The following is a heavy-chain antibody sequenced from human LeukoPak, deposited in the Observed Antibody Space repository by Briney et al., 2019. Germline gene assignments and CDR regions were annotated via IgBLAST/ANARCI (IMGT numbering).Heavy chain of an antibody. CDR1: GYTFTGYY. V-gene: IGHV1-2*02. CDR2: INPNNGGT. Sequence: ASVKVSCKASGYTFTGYYMHWVRQAPGQGLEWMGWINPNNGGTNYAQKFQGRVTMTRDTSISTAYMKLSRLRSDDTAVYYCARPVRGVSPWFDYWGQGTMVTVSS. CDR3: ARPVRGVSPWFDY. J-gene: IGHJ4*02. D-gene: IGHD3-10*01.